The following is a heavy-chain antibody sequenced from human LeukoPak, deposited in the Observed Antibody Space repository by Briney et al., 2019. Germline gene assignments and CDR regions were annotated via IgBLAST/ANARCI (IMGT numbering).Heavy chain of an antibody. CDR2: INPNSGGT. J-gene: IGHJ4*02. CDR3: ARGRKMLYYYFDY. D-gene: IGHD2-15*01. V-gene: IGHV1-2*02. Sequence: GASVKVSCKASGYTFTDYYMHWVRQAPGQGLEWMGWINPNSGGTNYAQKFQGRVTMTRDTSISTAYMELSRLRSDDTVVYYCARGRKMLYYYFDYWGQGTLVTVSS. CDR1: GYTFTDYY.